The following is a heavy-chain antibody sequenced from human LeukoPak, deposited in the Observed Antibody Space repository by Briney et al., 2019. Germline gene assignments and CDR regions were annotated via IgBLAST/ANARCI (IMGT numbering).Heavy chain of an antibody. D-gene: IGHD1-26*01. J-gene: IGHJ4*02. V-gene: IGHV3-11*03. CDR3: ARLSGNYRFDY. CDR2: ISSSYT. CDR1: EFIVSSNY. Sequence: GGSLRLSCAASEFIVSSNYMSWIRQAPGKGLEWVSYISSSYTNYADSVKGRFTISRDNAKNSLYLQMNSLRAEDTAIYYCARLSGNYRFDYWGQGTLVTVSS.